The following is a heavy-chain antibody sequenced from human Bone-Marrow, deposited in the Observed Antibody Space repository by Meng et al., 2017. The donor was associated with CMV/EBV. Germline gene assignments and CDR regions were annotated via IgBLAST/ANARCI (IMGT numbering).Heavy chain of an antibody. D-gene: IGHD3-3*01. V-gene: IGHV3-74*01. CDR1: GFTFSSYW. CDR2: INSDGSST. CDR3: ARAPAGGFWSGIYRDYFYYGMDV. Sequence: GGSLRLSCAASGFTFSSYWMHWVRQAPGKGLVWVSRINSDGSSTSYADSVKGRFTISRDNAKNTLYLQMNSLRVEDTAVYYCARAPAGGFWSGIYRDYFYYGMDVWGQRTTVTVSS. J-gene: IGHJ6*02.